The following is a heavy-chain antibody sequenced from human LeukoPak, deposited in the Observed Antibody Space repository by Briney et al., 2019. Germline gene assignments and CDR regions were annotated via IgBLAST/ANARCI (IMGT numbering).Heavy chain of an antibody. Sequence: SETLSLTCTVSGGSISSYYWSWIRQPPGKGLEWIGEIYHSGSTNYNPSLKSRVTISVDKSKNQFSLKLSSVTAADTAVYYCARAVVGLHVRFFDYWGQGTLVTVSS. V-gene: IGHV4-59*12. J-gene: IGHJ4*02. CDR2: IYHSGST. D-gene: IGHD2-21*01. CDR3: ARAVVGLHVRFFDY. CDR1: GGSISSYY.